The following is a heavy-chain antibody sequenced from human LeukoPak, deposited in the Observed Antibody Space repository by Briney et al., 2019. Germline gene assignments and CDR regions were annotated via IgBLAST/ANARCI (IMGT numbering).Heavy chain of an antibody. Sequence: GGFLRLSCATSGFTFSSYAMSWVRQAPGKGLEWVSAISGSGGSTYYADSVKGRFTISRDNAKNSLYLQMNSLRAEDTAVYYCARDRRYGSGSSFDYWGQGTLVTVSP. CDR3: ARDRRYGSGSSFDY. CDR2: ISGSGGST. D-gene: IGHD3-10*01. V-gene: IGHV3-23*01. CDR1: GFTFSSYA. J-gene: IGHJ4*02.